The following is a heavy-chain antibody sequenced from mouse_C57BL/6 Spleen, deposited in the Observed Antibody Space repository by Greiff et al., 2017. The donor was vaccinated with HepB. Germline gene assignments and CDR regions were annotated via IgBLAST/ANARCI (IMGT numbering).Heavy chain of an antibody. V-gene: IGHV1-26*01. CDR1: GYTFTDYY. CDR3: ARRGLMDDY. D-gene: IGHD1-1*02. CDR2: INPNNGGT. Sequence: VQLQQSGPELVKPGASVKISCKASGYTFTDYYMNWVKQSHGKSLEWIGDINPNNGGTSYNQKFKGKATLTVDKSSRTAYMELRSLTSEDSAVYYWARRGLMDDYWGQGTTLTVSS. J-gene: IGHJ2*01.